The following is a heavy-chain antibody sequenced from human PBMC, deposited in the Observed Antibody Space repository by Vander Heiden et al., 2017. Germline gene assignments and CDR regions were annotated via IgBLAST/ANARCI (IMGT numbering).Heavy chain of an antibody. CDR3: ARGEGWPVQLDWYFDL. Sequence: EVQLVESGGGVVRPGGSLRLSCAASGFTFADYGMSWVRQGPGKGLEWVSGINWNGGSTGYADSVKGRFTISRDNAKNSLYLQMNSLRAEDTALYYCARGEGWPVQLDWYFDLWGRGTLVTVSS. J-gene: IGHJ2*01. V-gene: IGHV3-20*04. D-gene: IGHD2-2*01. CDR1: GFTFADYG. CDR2: INWNGGST.